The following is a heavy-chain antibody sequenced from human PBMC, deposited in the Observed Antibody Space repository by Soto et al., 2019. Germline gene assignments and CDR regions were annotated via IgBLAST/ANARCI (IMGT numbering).Heavy chain of an antibody. J-gene: IGHJ6*02. CDR2: INPNSGGT. V-gene: IGHV1-2*04. D-gene: IGHD3-10*01. CDR1: GYTFIGYY. CDR3: ARVGGGLASLGYYGMDV. Sequence: ASVKVSCKASGYTFIGYYIHWVRQAPGQGLEWMGWINPNSGGTNYAQRFQGWVTMTRDRSISTAYMELSRLKSDDAAVYYCARVGGGLASLGYYGMDVWGQGTTVTVSS.